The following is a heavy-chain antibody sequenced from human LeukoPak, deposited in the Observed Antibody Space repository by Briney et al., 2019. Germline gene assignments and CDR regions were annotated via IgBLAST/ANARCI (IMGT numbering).Heavy chain of an antibody. CDR1: GFTFSSYS. J-gene: IGHJ4*02. V-gene: IGHV3-48*01. Sequence: SGESLRLSCAASGFTFSSYSMNWVRQAPGKGLEWVSYISSSSSTIYYADSVKGRFTISRDNSKNTLYLQMNSLRAEDTAVYYCAKDLGKPWDYWGQGTLVTVSS. CDR3: AKDLGKPWDY. CDR2: ISSSSSTI.